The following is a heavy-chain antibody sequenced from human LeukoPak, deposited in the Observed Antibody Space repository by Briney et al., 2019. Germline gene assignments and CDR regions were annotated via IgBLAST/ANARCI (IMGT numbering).Heavy chain of an antibody. CDR1: GFTFSSYW. V-gene: IGHV3-7*01. CDR3: ARDAFSRISVFGVVSDAFDI. CDR2: IKQDGGEK. J-gene: IGHJ3*02. Sequence: GGSLRLSCAASGFTFSSYWMSWVRQAPGKGPEWVANIKQDGGEKYYVDSVKGRFAISRDNAKNSLYLQMNSLRAEDTAVYYCARDAFSRISVFGVVSDAFDIWGQGTMVTVSS. D-gene: IGHD3-3*01.